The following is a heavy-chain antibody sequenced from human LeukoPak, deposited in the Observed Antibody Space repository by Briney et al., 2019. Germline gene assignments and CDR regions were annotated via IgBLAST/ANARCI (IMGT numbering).Heavy chain of an antibody. D-gene: IGHD3-16*01. CDR2: MHYSGST. Sequence: SETLSLTCTVSGGSISTYYWSWIRQPPGKGLEWIGYMHYSGSTNYNPSLKSRVTISVDTSKNQFSLKLSSVTAADTAVYYCARGGITAAFDIWGQGTMVTVSS. CDR3: ARGGITAAFDI. J-gene: IGHJ3*02. V-gene: IGHV4-59*01. CDR1: GGSISTYY.